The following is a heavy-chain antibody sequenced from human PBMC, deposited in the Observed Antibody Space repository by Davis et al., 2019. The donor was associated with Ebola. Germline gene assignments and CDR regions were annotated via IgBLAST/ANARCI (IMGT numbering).Heavy chain of an antibody. V-gene: IGHV1-69*13. D-gene: IGHD4-17*01. CDR1: GRTLSNSA. J-gene: IGHJ4*02. CDR3: ARATTVASYYFDY. CDR2: IIPIFGAV. Sequence: SVKVSCKTSGRTLSNSAISWVRQAPGQGLEWMGGIIPIFGAVSYAQKFQGRVTITADASTSTVYMELSSLRSEDTAVYYCARATTVASYYFDYWGQGTLVTVSS.